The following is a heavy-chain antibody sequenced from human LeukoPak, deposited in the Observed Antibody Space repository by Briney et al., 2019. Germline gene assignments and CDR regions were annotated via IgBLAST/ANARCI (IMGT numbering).Heavy chain of an antibody. D-gene: IGHD5-12*01. CDR1: GFTFSSYN. CDR2: ISSSSYI. J-gene: IGHJ4*02. Sequence: GGSLRLSCAASGFTFSSYNMNWVRQAPGKGLEWVSSISSSSYIYYADSVKGRFTISRDNARNSLYLQMNSLRAEDTAVYYCARDLVDIVATCWGQGTLVTVSS. CDR3: ARDLVDIVATC. V-gene: IGHV3-21*01.